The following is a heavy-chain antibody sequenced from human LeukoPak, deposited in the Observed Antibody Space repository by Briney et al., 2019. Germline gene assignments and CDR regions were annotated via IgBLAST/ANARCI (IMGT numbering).Heavy chain of an antibody. J-gene: IGHJ4*02. CDR1: GGSFSGYY. V-gene: IGHV4-34*01. D-gene: IGHD6-13*01. Sequence: PSETLSLTCAVYGGSFSGYYWSWIRQPPGKGLEWIGEINHSGSTNYNPSLKSRVTISVDTSKNQFSLKLSSVTAADTAVYYCARTSIAAAGSGGGYFDYWGQGTLVTVSS. CDR2: INHSGST. CDR3: ARTSIAAAGSGGGYFDY.